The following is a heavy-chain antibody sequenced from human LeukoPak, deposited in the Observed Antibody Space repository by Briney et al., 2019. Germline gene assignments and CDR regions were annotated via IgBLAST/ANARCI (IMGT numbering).Heavy chain of an antibody. V-gene: IGHV3-48*01. CDR1: GFTFSSYG. CDR3: ARSGYYYDSSGYSTNDY. CDR2: ISNSGTTI. Sequence: GGPLRLSCAASGFTFSSYGMNWVRQAPGRGLEWVSYISNSGTTIYYADSAKGRFTISRGNAKNSLYLQMNTLRAEDTAVYYCARSGYYYDSSGYSTNDYWGQGTLVTVSS. D-gene: IGHD3-22*01. J-gene: IGHJ4*02.